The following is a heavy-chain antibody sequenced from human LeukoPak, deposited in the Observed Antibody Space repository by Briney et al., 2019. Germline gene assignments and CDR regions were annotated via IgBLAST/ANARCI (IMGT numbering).Heavy chain of an antibody. CDR3: AKDSLWFGESFGFDY. J-gene: IGHJ4*02. D-gene: IGHD3-10*01. CDR1: GFTFSSYG. Sequence: GGSLRLSCAASGFTFSSYGMHWVRQAPGKGLEWVAFIRYDGSNKYYADSVKGRFTISRDNSKNTLYLQMNSLRAEDTAVYYCAKDSLWFGESFGFDYWGQGTLVTVSS. V-gene: IGHV3-30*02. CDR2: IRYDGSNK.